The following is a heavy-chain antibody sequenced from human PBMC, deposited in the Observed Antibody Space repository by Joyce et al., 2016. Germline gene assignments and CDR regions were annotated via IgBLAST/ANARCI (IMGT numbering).Heavy chain of an antibody. V-gene: IGHV3-21*01. CDR2: ISDNSRFI. Sequence: EVQLVESGGGLVKPGGSLRLSCAASGFAFSTYTMSWVRQAPGKVLDGVSSISDNSRFIYYADSLKGRFTISRDNAKNSLYLQMNSLRAEDTAVYYCGRVDPTEQPIDYWGQGTLVTVSS. J-gene: IGHJ4*02. D-gene: IGHD6-13*01. CDR1: GFAFSTYT. CDR3: GRVDPTEQPIDY.